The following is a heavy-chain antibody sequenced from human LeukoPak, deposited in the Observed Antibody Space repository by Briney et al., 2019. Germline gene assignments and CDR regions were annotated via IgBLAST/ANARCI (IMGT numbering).Heavy chain of an antibody. CDR3: ARTGYSSGWYGGYFQH. CDR1: GGSFSGYY. CDR2: INHSGST. D-gene: IGHD6-19*01. V-gene: IGHV4-34*01. Sequence: SQTLSLTCAVYGGSFSGYYWSWIRQPPGKGLEWIGEINHSGSTNYNPSLKSRVTISVDTSKNQFSLKLSSVTAADTPVYYCARTGYSSGWYGGYFQHWGQGTLVTVSS. J-gene: IGHJ1*01.